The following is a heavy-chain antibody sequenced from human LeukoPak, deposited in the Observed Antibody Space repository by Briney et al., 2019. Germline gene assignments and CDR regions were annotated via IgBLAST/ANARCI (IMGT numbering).Heavy chain of an antibody. D-gene: IGHD3-10*01. V-gene: IGHV4-39*07. CDR2: IYDSGST. J-gene: IGHJ2*01. Sequence: SETLSLTCTVSGGSIRSSYYYWGWIRQPPGKGLEWIGSIYDSGSTYYNPSLKSRVTISVDMSKNQFSLKLNSVIAADTAVYYCARDRPGSYWYFDLWGRGTLVTVSS. CDR3: ARDRPGSYWYFDL. CDR1: GGSIRSSYYY.